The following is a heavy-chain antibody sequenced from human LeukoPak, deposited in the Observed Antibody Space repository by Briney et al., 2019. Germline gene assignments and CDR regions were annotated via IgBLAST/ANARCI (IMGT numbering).Heavy chain of an antibody. J-gene: IGHJ4*02. D-gene: IGHD6-19*01. V-gene: IGHV3-23*01. CDR2: ISGRGDST. Sequence: GGSLKLSCAVSGFTFSSYAMSWVRQAPGKGLECVSGISGRGDSTYYADSVKGRFTISRDNSKNTLYLQMNSLRAEDTAVYYCAKDRRQWPTDFDYWGQGALVTVSS. CDR3: AKDRRQWPTDFDY. CDR1: GFTFSSYA.